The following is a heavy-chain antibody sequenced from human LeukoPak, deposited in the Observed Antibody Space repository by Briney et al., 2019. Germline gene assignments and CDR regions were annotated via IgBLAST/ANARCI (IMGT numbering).Heavy chain of an antibody. V-gene: IGHV3-48*02. CDR1: GFTFSSYS. J-gene: IGHJ4*02. Sequence: PGGSLRLSCAASGFTFSSYSMSWVRQAPGKGLEWVSYISSGGSTIYYPDSVRGRFTISRDNAKNSLFLQMNSLRDEDTALYYCARSRGNQLPFDYWGQGTLVTVSS. CDR2: ISSGGSTI. CDR3: ARSRGNQLPFDY. D-gene: IGHD3-22*01.